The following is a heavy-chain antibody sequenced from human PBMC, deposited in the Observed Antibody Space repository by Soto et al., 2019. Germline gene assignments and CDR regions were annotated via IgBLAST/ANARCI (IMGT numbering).Heavy chain of an antibody. CDR1: GFTFSNYA. J-gene: IGHJ4*02. Sequence: GGSLRLSCAASGFTFSNYAINWVRQSPGKGLEWVSVISGSVGSTYYADSVKGRFTITRDNSKNTLYPQMNSLRAEDTAVYYCAKAGGAAGTVDYFDYWGQGTLVTVSS. CDR2: ISGSVGST. V-gene: IGHV3-23*01. D-gene: IGHD6-13*01. CDR3: AKAGGAAGTVDYFDY.